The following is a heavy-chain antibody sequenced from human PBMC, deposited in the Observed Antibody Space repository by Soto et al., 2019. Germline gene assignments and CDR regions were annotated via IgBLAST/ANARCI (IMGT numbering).Heavy chain of an antibody. D-gene: IGHD3-16*01. V-gene: IGHV4-59*11. CDR2: IFSSGNT. J-gene: IGHJ3*02. CDR3: AREPFSWTINAFDI. CDR1: DASISGHY. Sequence: SETLSLTCAVSDASISGHYWSWIRQPPGKGLECIGYIFSSGNTDYNPSLKSRVSISVDTSKNQISLKLSSVTAADTAVYYCAREPFSWTINAFDIWGRGTMVTVSS.